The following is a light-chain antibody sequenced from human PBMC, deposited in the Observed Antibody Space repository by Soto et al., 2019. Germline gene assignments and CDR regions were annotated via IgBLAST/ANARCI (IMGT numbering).Light chain of an antibody. CDR1: ESVDIN. CDR3: QQYKNWPRT. CDR2: GAS. J-gene: IGKJ1*01. Sequence: EIVLTQSAATLSVSPGERVTLSCRASESVDINLAWYQQKPGQAPRLLIYGASTRATDMPGTFSGRGSGTEFTLTISSLQSEDFAVYYCQQYKNWPRTFGQGTKVDIK. V-gene: IGKV3-15*01.